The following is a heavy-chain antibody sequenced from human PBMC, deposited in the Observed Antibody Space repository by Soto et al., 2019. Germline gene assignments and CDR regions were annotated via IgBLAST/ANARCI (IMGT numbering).Heavy chain of an antibody. CDR3: TTYSSSWKFDY. Sequence: EVQLVESGGGLVKPGGSLRLSCAASGFTFSNAWMSWVRQAPGKGLEWVGSIKSKTDGGTTDYAAPVNGRFTISRDDSKNTLYLQMNSLKTEDTAVYYCTTYSSSWKFDYWGQGTLVTVSS. CDR2: IKSKTDGGTT. D-gene: IGHD6-13*01. J-gene: IGHJ4*01. CDR1: GFTFSNAW. V-gene: IGHV3-15*01.